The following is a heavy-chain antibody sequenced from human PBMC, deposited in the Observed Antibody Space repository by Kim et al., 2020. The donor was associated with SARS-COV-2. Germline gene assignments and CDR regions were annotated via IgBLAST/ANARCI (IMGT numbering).Heavy chain of an antibody. CDR3: TTDQYYYDSSGYIKGVKAFDI. CDR1: GFTFSNAW. CDR2: IKSKTDGGTT. J-gene: IGHJ3*02. V-gene: IGHV3-15*01. Sequence: GGSLRLSCAASGFTFSNAWMSWVRQAPGKGLEWVGRIKSKTDGGTTDYAAPVKGRFTISRDDSKNTLYLQMNSLKTEDTAVYYCTTDQYYYDSSGYIKGVKAFDIWGQGTMVTVSS. D-gene: IGHD3-22*01.